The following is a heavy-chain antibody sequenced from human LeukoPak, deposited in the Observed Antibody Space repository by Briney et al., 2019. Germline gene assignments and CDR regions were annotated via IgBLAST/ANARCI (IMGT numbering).Heavy chain of an antibody. CDR2: ISYDGSNK. D-gene: IGHD3-22*01. J-gene: IGHJ4*02. CDR3: ARLTTGRAYYYDSSGYGD. CDR1: GFTFSSYA. V-gene: IGHV3-30-3*01. Sequence: PGGSLRLSCAASGFTFSSYAMHWVRQAPGKGLEWVAVISYDGSNKYYADSVKGRFTISRDNSKNTLYLQMSSLRAEDTAVYYCARLTTGRAYYYDSSGYGDWGQGTLVTVSS.